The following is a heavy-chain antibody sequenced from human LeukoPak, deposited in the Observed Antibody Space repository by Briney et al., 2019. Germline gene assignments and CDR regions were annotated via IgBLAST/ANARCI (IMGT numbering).Heavy chain of an antibody. D-gene: IGHD4-23*01. CDR1: GGSISSSSYY. Sequence: SETLSLTCTVSGGSISSSSYYWSWIRQPPGKGLEWIGYIYYSGSTNYNPSLKSRVTISADTSKNQFSLKLSSVTAADTAVYYCARGTVVRRNFDYWGQGTLVTVSS. CDR3: ARGTVVRRNFDY. V-gene: IGHV4-61*01. CDR2: IYYSGST. J-gene: IGHJ4*02.